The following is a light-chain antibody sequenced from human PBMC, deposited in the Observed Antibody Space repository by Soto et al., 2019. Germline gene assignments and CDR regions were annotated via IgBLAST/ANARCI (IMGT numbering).Light chain of an antibody. CDR2: DVS. V-gene: IGLV2-14*03. J-gene: IGLJ1*01. CDR1: SSDVGAYNS. Sequence: QSVLTQPASVSGSPGQSITISCTGTSSDVGAYNSVSWYQQHPGEAPKLVIYDVSSRPSGVSDRFSGSKSGSTASLTIPGLQAEDEDDYDCCSYTNSVTNGFGTGTKVTIL. CDR3: CSYTNSVTNG.